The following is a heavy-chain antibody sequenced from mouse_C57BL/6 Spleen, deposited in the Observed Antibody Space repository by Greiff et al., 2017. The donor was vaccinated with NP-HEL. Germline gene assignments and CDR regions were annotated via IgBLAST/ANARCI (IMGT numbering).Heavy chain of an antibody. D-gene: IGHD1-1*01. CDR1: GFTFSDYY. CDR2: ISNGGGST. J-gene: IGHJ1*03. Sequence: EVQRVESGGGLVQPGGSLKLSCAASGFTFSDYYMYWVRQTPEKRLEWVAYISNGGGSTYYPDTVKGRFTISRDNAKNTLYLQMSRLKSEDTAMYYCARLPDYYGSSYGYFDVWGTGTTVTVSS. CDR3: ARLPDYYGSSYGYFDV. V-gene: IGHV5-12*01.